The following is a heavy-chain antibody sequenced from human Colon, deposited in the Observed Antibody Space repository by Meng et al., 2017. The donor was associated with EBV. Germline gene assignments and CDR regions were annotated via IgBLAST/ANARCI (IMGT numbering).Heavy chain of an antibody. CDR3: VNYAIGGGGLGS. V-gene: IGHV4-30-4*01. CDR1: GGSISSGGYH. Sequence: QMQRQESGPGLVKPSQTLSLTCGVSGGSISSGGYHWSWIRQPPGKGLKWIGLIYDSISGNTYYNPSLESRVSMSLDTSKNQYSLKLSSVTAADTAVYYCVNYAIGGGGLGSWGQGTLVTVSS. J-gene: IGHJ5*02. D-gene: IGHD3-3*01. CDR2: IYDSISGNT.